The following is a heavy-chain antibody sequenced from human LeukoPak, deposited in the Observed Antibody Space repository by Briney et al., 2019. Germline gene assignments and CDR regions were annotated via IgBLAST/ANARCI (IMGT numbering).Heavy chain of an antibody. V-gene: IGHV4-59*01. D-gene: IGHD3-16*01. CDR3: ARATAYYCIDY. Sequence: SETLSLTCTVSGGSISSYYWSWIRQPPGKGLEWIGYISYNGNTNYNPSLKSRVTISVDTSKNHFSLKLSSVTAADTAVYYCARATAYYCIDYWGQGTLVTVSS. CDR1: GGSISSYY. CDR2: ISYNGNT. J-gene: IGHJ4*02.